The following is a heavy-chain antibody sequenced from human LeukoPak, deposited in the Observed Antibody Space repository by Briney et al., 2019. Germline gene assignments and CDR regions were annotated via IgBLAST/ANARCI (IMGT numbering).Heavy chain of an antibody. CDR1: GGSFSGYY. CDR2: INHSGST. D-gene: IGHD5-18*01. Sequence: SETLSLTCAVYGGSFSGYYWSWIRQPPGKGLEWIGEINHSGSTNYNPSLKSRFTISVDTSKNQFSLKLSSVTAADTAVYYCARGRYSYGYYFDYWGQGTLVTVSS. J-gene: IGHJ4*02. CDR3: ARGRYSYGYYFDY. V-gene: IGHV4-34*01.